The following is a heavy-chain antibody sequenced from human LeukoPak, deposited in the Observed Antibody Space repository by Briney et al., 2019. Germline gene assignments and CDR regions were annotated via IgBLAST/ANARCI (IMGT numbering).Heavy chain of an antibody. J-gene: IGHJ4*02. D-gene: IGHD1-26*01. V-gene: IGHV3-23*01. CDR1: GFNFGTYA. CDR3: ARDVPLMGASKTRYFDY. CDR2: ISNSGDST. Sequence: GGSLRLSCAASGFNFGTYAMSWVRQAPGKGLEWVSSISNSGDSTYYRDSVKDRFILSRDNSKNTLYLQLNSLRAEDTAIYYCARDVPLMGASKTRYFDYWGQGTLVTVSS.